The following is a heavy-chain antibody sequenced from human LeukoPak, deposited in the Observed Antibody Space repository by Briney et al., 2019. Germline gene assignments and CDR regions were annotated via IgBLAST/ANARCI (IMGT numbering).Heavy chain of an antibody. CDR3: ARDPVAGTDNWFDP. CDR2: ISYDGSNK. CDR1: GFTFSSYG. D-gene: IGHD6-19*01. Sequence: PGRSLRLSCAASGFTFSSYGMHWVRQAPGKGLEWVAVISYDGSNKYYADSVKGRFTISRDNSKNTLYLQMNSLRAEDTAVYYCARDPVAGTDNWFDPWGQGTLVTVSS. J-gene: IGHJ5*02. V-gene: IGHV3-30*03.